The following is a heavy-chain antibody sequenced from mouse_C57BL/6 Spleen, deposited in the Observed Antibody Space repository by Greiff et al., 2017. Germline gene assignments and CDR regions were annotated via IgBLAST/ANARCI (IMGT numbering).Heavy chain of an antibody. D-gene: IGHD1-1*01. V-gene: IGHV1-4*01. Sequence: VQLQQSGAELARPGASVKMSCKASGYTFTSYTMHWVKQRPGQGLEWIGYINPSSGYTKYNQKFKDKATLTADKSSSTAYMQLSSLTSEDSAVYYCARGIYYGSSFYYFDYWGQGTTLTVSS. CDR1: GYTFTSYT. J-gene: IGHJ2*01. CDR3: ARGIYYGSSFYYFDY. CDR2: INPSSGYT.